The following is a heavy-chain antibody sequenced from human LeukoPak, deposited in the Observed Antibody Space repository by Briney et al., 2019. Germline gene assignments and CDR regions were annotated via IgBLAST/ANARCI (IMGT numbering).Heavy chain of an antibody. Sequence: PGRSLRLSCAASGFTFSSYAMHWVRQAPGKGLEWVAVISYAGNNEYYADSVKGRFTTSRDNAKNTLYLQMNSLRVEDTAVYYCATGGGWEASFGVVTRIDVWGKGTTVTVSS. J-gene: IGHJ6*03. CDR3: ATGGGWEASFGVVTRIDV. CDR1: GFTFSSYA. V-gene: IGHV3-30*03. CDR2: ISYAGNNE. D-gene: IGHD3-3*01.